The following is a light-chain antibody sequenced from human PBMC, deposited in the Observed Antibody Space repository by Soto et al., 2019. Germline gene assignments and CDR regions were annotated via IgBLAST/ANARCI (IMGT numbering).Light chain of an antibody. Sequence: EIVLTQSPATLSLSPGERATLSCRASQSVGRNLAWYQQKPGQAPRLLIYDASNRATGIPARFSGGGSGTDSTLTISGLEPEDFAVYYCQQRSNWPTTFGQGTKVDIK. V-gene: IGKV3-11*01. CDR2: DAS. CDR3: QQRSNWPTT. CDR1: QSVGRN. J-gene: IGKJ1*01.